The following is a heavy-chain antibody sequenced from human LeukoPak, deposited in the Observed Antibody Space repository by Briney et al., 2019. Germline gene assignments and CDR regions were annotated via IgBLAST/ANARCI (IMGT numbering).Heavy chain of an antibody. V-gene: IGHV4-34*01. Sequence: PSETLSLTCTVSGGSISSYYWSWIRQPPGKGLKWIGEINHSGSTNYNPSLKSRVTISVDTSKNQFSLKLSSVTAADTAVYYCASRDIVVVPAAINNWFDPWGQGTLVTVSS. J-gene: IGHJ5*02. CDR1: GGSISSYY. CDR3: ASRDIVVVPAAINNWFDP. D-gene: IGHD2-2*01. CDR2: INHSGST.